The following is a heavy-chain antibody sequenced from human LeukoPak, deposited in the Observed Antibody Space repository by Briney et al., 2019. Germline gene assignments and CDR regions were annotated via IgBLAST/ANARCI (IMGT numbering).Heavy chain of an antibody. V-gene: IGHV4-61*02. CDR3: AREPQRARRWLHLDY. D-gene: IGHD5-24*01. CDR2: IYTSGST. Sequence: RPSETLSLTWTVSGGSISSSSYYWGWIRQPAGKGLEWIGRIYTSGSTNYNPSLKSRVTISVDTSKNQFALKLSSVTAADTAVYYCAREPQRARRWLHLDYWGQGTLVTVSS. J-gene: IGHJ4*02. CDR1: GGSISSSSYY.